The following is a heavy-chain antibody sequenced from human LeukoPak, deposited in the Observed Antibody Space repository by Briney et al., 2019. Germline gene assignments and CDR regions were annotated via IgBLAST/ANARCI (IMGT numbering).Heavy chain of an antibody. J-gene: IGHJ5*02. V-gene: IGHV3-30*02. CDR3: VKDSDELIAAVYNWFDP. D-gene: IGHD6-13*01. CDR1: RSSFSSYG. CDR2: LQYDRTNV. Sequence: PGGSLRLSCAASRSSFSSYGMRWVRQAPGKGLEWVAYLQYDRTNVQYADSVKGRFTISRDNFKDTLYLQMNSLRAEDTAVYYCVKDSDELIAAVYNWFDPWGQGTQVTVSS.